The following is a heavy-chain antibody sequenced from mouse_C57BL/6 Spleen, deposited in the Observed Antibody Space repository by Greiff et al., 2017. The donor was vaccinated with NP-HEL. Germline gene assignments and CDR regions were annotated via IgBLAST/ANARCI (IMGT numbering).Heavy chain of an antibody. CDR2: IRNKANNHAT. D-gene: IGHD1-1*01. J-gene: IGHJ1*03. V-gene: IGHV6-6*01. CDR3: TRVATDWYFDV. CDR1: GFTFSDAW. Sequence: EVMLVESGGGLVQPGGSMKLSCAASGFTFSDAWMDWVRQSPEKGLEWVAEIRNKANNHATYYAESVKGRFTISRDDSKSSVYLQMNSLRAEDTGIYYCTRVATDWYFDVWGTGTTVTVSS.